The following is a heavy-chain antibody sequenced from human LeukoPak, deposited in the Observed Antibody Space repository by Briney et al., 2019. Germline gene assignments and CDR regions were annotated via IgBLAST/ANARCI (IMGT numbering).Heavy chain of an antibody. Sequence: SETLSLTCAVYGGSFSGYYWSWIRQPPGKGLEWIGEINHSGSTNYNPSLKSRVTISVDTSKNQFSLKLSSVTAADTAVYYCARELGGATSFDYWGQGTLVTVSS. CDR3: ARELGGATSFDY. CDR2: INHSGST. CDR1: GGSFSGYY. D-gene: IGHD1-26*01. V-gene: IGHV4-34*01. J-gene: IGHJ4*02.